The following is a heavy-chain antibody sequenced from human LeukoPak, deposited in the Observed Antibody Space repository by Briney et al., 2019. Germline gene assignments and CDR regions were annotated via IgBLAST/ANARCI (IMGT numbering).Heavy chain of an antibody. CDR2: VYAGGST. CDR1: GGSIGSGSFY. D-gene: IGHD2-15*01. V-gene: IGHV4-39*01. CDR3: ARHRVAGGFCSGGSCYPYYFDY. J-gene: IGHJ4*02. Sequence: PETLSLTCTVSGGSIGSGSFYWGWIRHPPGKGMGWVGCVYAGGSTYYNPSLKSRVTISVDTSKNQFSLKLSSVTAADTAVYSCARHRVAGGFCSGGSCYPYYFDYCGQGTLVTVSS.